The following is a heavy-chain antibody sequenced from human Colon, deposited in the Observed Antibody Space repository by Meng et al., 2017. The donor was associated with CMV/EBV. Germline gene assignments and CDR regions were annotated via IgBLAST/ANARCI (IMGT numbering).Heavy chain of an antibody. CDR2: ITAGSIYI. CDR3: ARARDDDYEFDFDS. V-gene: IGHV3-21*01. CDR1: GFTFSRYS. Sequence: GESLEISCAGSGFTFSRYSMNWVRQAPGQGLEWVASITAGSIYIEYADSVKGRFAISRDNSENLLYLQMNNLTPEDTAVYYCARARDDDYEFDFDSWGQGTLVTVSS. D-gene: IGHD3-22*01. J-gene: IGHJ4*02.